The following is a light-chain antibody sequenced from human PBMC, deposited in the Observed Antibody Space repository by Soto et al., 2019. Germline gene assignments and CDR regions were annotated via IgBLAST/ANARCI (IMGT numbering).Light chain of an antibody. CDR3: QQDGSSRT. CDR2: GAS. V-gene: IGKV3-20*01. CDR1: QSGSSSY. J-gene: IGKJ1*01. Sequence: EIVLTQSPRTLSLSPGERATLSCTASQSGSSSYLAWYQQKPDQAPRLLIYGASSRATGIPDRFSGSGSGTDFTLTISRLEPEDFAVYYCQQDGSSRTFGQGTKVEI.